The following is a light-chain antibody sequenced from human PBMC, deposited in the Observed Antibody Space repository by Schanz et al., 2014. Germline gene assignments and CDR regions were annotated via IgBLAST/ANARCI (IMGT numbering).Light chain of an antibody. CDR3: GAWDTTLSEFV. Sequence: QSVLTQPPSVSAAPGQKVTISCSGNTSNIGSNFVSWYQHLPGTAPKLLILANNERPSGIPDRFSGSKSGTSATLDITGLQTGDEADYYCGAWDTTLSEFVFGTGTKLTVL. CDR1: TSNIGSNF. CDR2: ANN. V-gene: IGLV1-51*01. J-gene: IGLJ1*01.